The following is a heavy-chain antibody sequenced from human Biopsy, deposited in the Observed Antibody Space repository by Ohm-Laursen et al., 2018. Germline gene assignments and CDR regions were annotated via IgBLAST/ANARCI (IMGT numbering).Heavy chain of an antibody. CDR1: GYTFTGYY. Sequence: ASVKVSCKASGYTFTGYYIHWVRQAPGQGPEWMGWINPNSGGTFFAQNFQGRVTMTRDTSISTVHMELSRLSSDDTAVYYCTRGGYYYDSLAYYYWFDPWGQGTLVTVSS. V-gene: IGHV1-2*02. CDR2: INPNSGGT. J-gene: IGHJ5*02. D-gene: IGHD3-22*01. CDR3: TRGGYYYDSLAYYYWFDP.